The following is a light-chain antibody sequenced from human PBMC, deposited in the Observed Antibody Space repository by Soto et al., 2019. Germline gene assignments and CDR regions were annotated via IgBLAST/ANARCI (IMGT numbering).Light chain of an antibody. Sequence: SYELTQPPSVSVAPGKTATITCGGHNVGSESVHWYQQRPGQAPVLVIYSDGDRPSAIPERFSGSKSGNTATLTIGRVEAGDEADYYCHVWDSSSDHVIFGRGTKVTVL. J-gene: IGLJ1*01. V-gene: IGLV3-21*04. CDR3: HVWDSSSDHVI. CDR2: SDG. CDR1: NVGSES.